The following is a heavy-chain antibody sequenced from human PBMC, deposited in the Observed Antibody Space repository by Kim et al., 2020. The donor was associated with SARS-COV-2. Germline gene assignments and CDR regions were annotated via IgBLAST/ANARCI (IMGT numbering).Heavy chain of an antibody. CDR3: ARGDWNYYFDY. J-gene: IGHJ4*02. CDR2: T. Sequence: TNSNPSPKSRVTISVDTSKNPFALKLSSVSAADTAVYYWARGDWNYYFDYWGQGTLVTVSS. V-gene: IGHV4-59*09. D-gene: IGHD1-1*01.